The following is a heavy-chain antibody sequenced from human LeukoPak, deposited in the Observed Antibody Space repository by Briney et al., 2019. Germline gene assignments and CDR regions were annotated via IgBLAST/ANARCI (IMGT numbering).Heavy chain of an antibody. Sequence: PGGSLRLSCAASGFTFSTYSMNWVRQAPGRGLEWVSVISSSSSYTYYLDSVRGRFTISRDNAKNSLYLQMNGLRAEDTAVYYCAREPSSAAFDPWGQGTLVTVSS. V-gene: IGHV3-21*01. J-gene: IGHJ5*02. CDR3: AREPSSAAFDP. D-gene: IGHD3-3*01. CDR2: ISSSSSYT. CDR1: GFTFSTYS.